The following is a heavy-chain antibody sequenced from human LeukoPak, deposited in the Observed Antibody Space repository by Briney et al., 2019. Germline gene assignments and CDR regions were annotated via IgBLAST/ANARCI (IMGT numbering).Heavy chain of an antibody. CDR2: IYTRGST. V-gene: IGHV4-59*10. D-gene: IGHD3-22*01. Sequence: PSETLSLTCAVYGGSFSGYYWSWIRQPAGKGLEWIGRIYTRGSTNYNPSLKSRVTMSVDTSKNQFSLKLSSVTAADTAVYYCARTPIYYYDDSGYYNWGQGALVTVSS. J-gene: IGHJ4*02. CDR3: ARTPIYYYDDSGYYN. CDR1: GGSFSGYY.